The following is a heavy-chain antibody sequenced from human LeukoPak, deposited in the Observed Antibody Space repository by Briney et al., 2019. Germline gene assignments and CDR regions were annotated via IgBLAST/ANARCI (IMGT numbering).Heavy chain of an antibody. CDR3: ARSDYGGNSYDY. J-gene: IGHJ4*02. CDR1: GGTFSSYT. CDR2: IIPILGIA. Sequence: SVKVSCKXSGGTFSSYTISWVRQAPGQGLEWMGRIIPILGIANYSQKFQGRVTITADKSTSTAYMELSSLRSEDTAVYYCARSDYGGNSYDYWGQGNLVTVSS. D-gene: IGHD4-23*01. V-gene: IGHV1-69*02.